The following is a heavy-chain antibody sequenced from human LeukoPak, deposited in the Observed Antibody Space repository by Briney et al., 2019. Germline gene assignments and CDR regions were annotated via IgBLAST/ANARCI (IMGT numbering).Heavy chain of an antibody. J-gene: IGHJ4*02. CDR2: INPSSGNT. D-gene: IGHD3-10*01. CDR3: ARDLAYYYGSGNFYSRDY. CDR1: GYTFTSYF. Sequence: ASVKVSCKASGYTFTSYFMHWVRQAPGQGLEWMGIINPSSGNTNYAQKFQGRVTMTRDTSTSTVYMELGSLRSEDTAFYYCARDLAYYYGSGNFYSRDYWGQGTLITVSS. V-gene: IGHV1-46*01.